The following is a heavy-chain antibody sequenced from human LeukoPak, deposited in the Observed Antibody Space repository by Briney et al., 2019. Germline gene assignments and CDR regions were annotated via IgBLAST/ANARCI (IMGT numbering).Heavy chain of an antibody. Sequence: ASVKVSCKASGYTFTSYDFNWVRQATGQRPEWMGWMSPNSGDTGYAQKFQDRVTMTRNTSISTAYMELSSLRSDDTAVYYCARGPPNWGYDYWGPGTLVTVS. J-gene: IGHJ4*02. CDR2: MSPNSGDT. CDR1: GYTFTSYD. V-gene: IGHV1-8*01. CDR3: ARGPPNWGYDY. D-gene: IGHD7-27*01.